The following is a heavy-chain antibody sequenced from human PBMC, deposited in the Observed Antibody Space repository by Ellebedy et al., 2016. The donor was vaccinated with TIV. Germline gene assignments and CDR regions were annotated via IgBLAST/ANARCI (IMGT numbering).Heavy chain of an antibody. CDR1: GYSFTTYG. CDR2: LNPGGDFT. V-gene: IGHV1-46*01. J-gene: IGHJ3*02. D-gene: IGHD3-22*01. CDR3: ARRRAGSSGSHDAFDI. Sequence: ASVKVSCKASGYSFTTYGITWVRQAPGQGLDYMGILNPGGDFTNCAPRFKGRVTMTRNTSISTAYMDLSILRSEDTAVYSCARRRAGSSGSHDAFDIWGQGTMVTGSS.